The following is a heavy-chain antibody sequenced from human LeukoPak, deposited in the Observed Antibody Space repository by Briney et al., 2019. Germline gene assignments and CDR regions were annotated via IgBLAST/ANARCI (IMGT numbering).Heavy chain of an antibody. V-gene: IGHV1-2*02. J-gene: IGHJ4*02. CDR1: GYTFTGYR. CDR3: ARSPLNKWIQLWSPIDY. Sequence: ASVKVSCKASGYTFTGYRMHWVRQAPGQGLEWMGWINPNIGDTKYTQKFQDRVTLTRDTSISTAYMELSRLRSDDTAVYYCARSPLNKWIQLWSPIDYWGQGTLVTVSS. CDR2: INPNIGDT. D-gene: IGHD5-18*01.